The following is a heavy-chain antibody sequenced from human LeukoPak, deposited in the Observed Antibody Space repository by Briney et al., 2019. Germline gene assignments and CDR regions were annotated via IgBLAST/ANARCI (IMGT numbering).Heavy chain of an antibody. J-gene: IGHJ5*02. CDR1: GDSITSADYY. CDR3: ARGGYYGSGNDFRFDP. V-gene: IGHV4-61*02. D-gene: IGHD3-10*01. CDR2: IYTTGST. Sequence: SETLSLTCTVSGDSITSADYYWGWIRQSAGKGLEWIGRIYTTGSTSYNPSLRTRVTISADTSKNQFSLKLSSVTTTDTAVYYCARGGYYGSGNDFRFDPWGQGTLVTVSS.